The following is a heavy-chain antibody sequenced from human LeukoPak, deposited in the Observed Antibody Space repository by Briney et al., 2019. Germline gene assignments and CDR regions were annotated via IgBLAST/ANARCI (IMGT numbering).Heavy chain of an antibody. V-gene: IGHV4-39*07. CDR3: ASNYDFWSGYYMGYYYYYMDV. J-gene: IGHJ6*03. CDR2: IYYSGST. D-gene: IGHD3-3*01. Sequence: SETLSLTCTVSGGSISSSSYYWGWIRQPPGKGLEWIGSIYYSGSTYYNPSLKSRVTISVDTSKNQLSLKLSSVTAADTAVYYCASNYDFWSGYYMGYYYYYMDVWGKGTTVTVSS. CDR1: GGSISSSSYY.